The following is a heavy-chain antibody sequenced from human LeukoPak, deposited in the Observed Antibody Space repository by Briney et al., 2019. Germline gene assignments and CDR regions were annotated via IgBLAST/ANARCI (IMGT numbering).Heavy chain of an antibody. Sequence: SQTLSLTCAISGDSVSSNSAAWNWIRQSPSRGLEWLGRTYYRSKWYNDYAVSVKSRITINPDTSKNQFSLQLNSVTPEDTAVYYCARGSEDYGSGSYAYYYYYMDVWGKGTTVTVSS. CDR1: GDSVSSNSAA. D-gene: IGHD3-10*01. V-gene: IGHV6-1*01. CDR2: TYYRSKWYN. J-gene: IGHJ6*03. CDR3: ARGSEDYGSGSYAYYYYYMDV.